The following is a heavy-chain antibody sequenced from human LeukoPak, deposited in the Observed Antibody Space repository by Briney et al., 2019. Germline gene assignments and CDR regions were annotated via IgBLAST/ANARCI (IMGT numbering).Heavy chain of an antibody. CDR3: ARGQYRRDY. CDR1: GGSFSGYY. Sequence: SETLSLACAVYGGSFSGYYWSWLRQPPGKGLEWIAEINHSGSTNYNPSLKSRVTISVDTSKNQFSLKLSSVTAADTAVYYCARGQYRRDYWGQGTLVTVSS. CDR2: INHSGST. D-gene: IGHD5-18*01. J-gene: IGHJ4*02. V-gene: IGHV4-34*01.